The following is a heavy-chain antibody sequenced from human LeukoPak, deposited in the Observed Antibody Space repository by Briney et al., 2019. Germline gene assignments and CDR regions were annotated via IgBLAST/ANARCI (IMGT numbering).Heavy chain of an antibody. D-gene: IGHD1-26*01. CDR2: INPNSGGT. V-gene: IGHV1-2*02. Sequence: ASVKVSCKASGYTFTGYYMHWVRQAPGQGLEWMGWINPNSGGTNYAQRFQGRVTMTRDTSISTAYMELSRLRSDDTAVYYCARESGSRQRRNWFDPWGQGTLVTVSS. CDR3: ARESGSRQRRNWFDP. J-gene: IGHJ5*02. CDR1: GYTFTGYY.